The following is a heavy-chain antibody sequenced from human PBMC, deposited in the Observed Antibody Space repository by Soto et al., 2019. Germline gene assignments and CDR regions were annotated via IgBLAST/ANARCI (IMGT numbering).Heavy chain of an antibody. CDR3: ARLYDSGSPGVRYYYYGMDV. Sequence: QVQLVQSGAEVKKPGSSVKVSCKASGGTFSSYAISWVRQAPGQGLEWMGGIMPIFGTANYAQKFQGRVTITADESTSTAYTELSSLRSEDTAVYYCARLYDSGSPGVRYYYYGMDVWGQGTTVTVSS. J-gene: IGHJ6*02. D-gene: IGHD5-12*01. CDR1: GGTFSSYA. V-gene: IGHV1-69*01. CDR2: IMPIFGTA.